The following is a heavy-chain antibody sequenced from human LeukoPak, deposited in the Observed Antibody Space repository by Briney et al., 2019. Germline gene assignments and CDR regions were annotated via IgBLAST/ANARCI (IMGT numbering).Heavy chain of an antibody. CDR2: INPNSGGT. Sequence: GASVKVSCKASGYTFTGYYIHWVRQAPGQGIEWMGWINPNSGGTNYQGRVTMTRDTSISTAYMELSRLRSDDTAVYYCARVFQKQLSDYWGQGSLVTVSS. V-gene: IGHV1-2*02. CDR3: ARVFQKQLSDY. J-gene: IGHJ4*02. D-gene: IGHD6-13*01. CDR1: GYTFTGYY.